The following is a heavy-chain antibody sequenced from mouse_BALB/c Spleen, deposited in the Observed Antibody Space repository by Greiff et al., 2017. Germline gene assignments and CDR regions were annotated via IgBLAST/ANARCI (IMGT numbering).Heavy chain of an antibody. CDR1: GYSITSDYA. CDR3: ARLGRDWYFDV. Sequence: EVQLQQSGPGLVKPSQSLSLTCTVTGYSITSDYAWNWIRQFPGNKLEWMGYISYSGSTSYNPSLKSRISITRDTSKNQFFLQLNSVTTEDTATYYCARLGRDWYFDVWGAGTTVTVSS. V-gene: IGHV3-2*02. D-gene: IGHD4-1*01. CDR2: ISYSGST. J-gene: IGHJ1*01.